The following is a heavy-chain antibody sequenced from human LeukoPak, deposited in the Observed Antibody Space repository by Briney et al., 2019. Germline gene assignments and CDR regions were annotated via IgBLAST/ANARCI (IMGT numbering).Heavy chain of an antibody. CDR1: GFTFSSYG. D-gene: IGHD4-17*01. CDR3: AKDWNGDEGY. J-gene: IGHJ4*02. CDR2: ISYDGSNK. V-gene: IGHV3-30*18. Sequence: GVSLRLSCAASGFTFSSYGMHWVRQAPGKGLEWVAVISYDGSNKYYADSVKGRFTISRDNSKSTLYLQMNSLRAEDTAVYYCAKDWNGDEGYWGQGTLVTVSS.